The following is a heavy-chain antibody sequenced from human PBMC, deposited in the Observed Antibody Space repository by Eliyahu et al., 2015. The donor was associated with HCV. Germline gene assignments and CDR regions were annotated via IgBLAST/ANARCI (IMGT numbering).Heavy chain of an antibody. CDR3: ARSGYHPLYWYFDL. CDR2: IYYSGST. D-gene: IGHD3-3*01. V-gene: IGHV4-39*07. J-gene: IGHJ2*01. Sequence: QLQLQESGPGLVKPSETLSLTCTVPGGSISSSSYYWGWIRQPPGKGLEWIGSIYYSGSTYYNPSLKSRVTISVDTSKNQFSLKLSSVTAADTAVYYCARSGYHPLYWYFDLWGRGTLVTVSS. CDR1: GGSISSSSYY.